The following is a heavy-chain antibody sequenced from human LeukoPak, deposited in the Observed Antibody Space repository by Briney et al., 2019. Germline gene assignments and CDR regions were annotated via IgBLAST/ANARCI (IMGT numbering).Heavy chain of an antibody. D-gene: IGHD3-9*01. CDR3: ARAPLYYDILTGSFDY. J-gene: IGHJ4*02. Sequence: ASVRVSCKASGYTFTSYDINWVRQATGQGLEWMGWMNPNSGNTGYAQKFQGRVTMTRNTSISTAYMELSRLRSDDTAVYYCARAPLYYDILTGSFDYWGQGTLVTVSS. CDR1: GYTFTSYD. CDR2: MNPNSGNT. V-gene: IGHV1-8*01.